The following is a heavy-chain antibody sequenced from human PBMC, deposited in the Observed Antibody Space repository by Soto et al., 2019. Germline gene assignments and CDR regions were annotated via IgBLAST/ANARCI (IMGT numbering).Heavy chain of an antibody. CDR1: GFTFSSYG. D-gene: IGHD6-13*01. J-gene: IGHJ6*02. CDR3: AKDSAAAGNYYDGLDV. Sequence: QVQLVESGGGVVQPGRSLRLSCAASGFTFSSYGMHWVRQAPGKGLEWVAVISYDGSNKYYADSVKGRFTISRDNSKKTLYLQMNSLRAEDTAVYYCAKDSAAAGNYYDGLDVWGQGTTVTVSS. V-gene: IGHV3-30*18. CDR2: ISYDGSNK.